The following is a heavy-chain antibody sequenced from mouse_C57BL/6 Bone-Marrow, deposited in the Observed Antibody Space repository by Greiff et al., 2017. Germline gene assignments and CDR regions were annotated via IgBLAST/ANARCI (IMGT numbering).Heavy chain of an antibody. CDR1: GYSITSGYY. CDR2: ISYDGSN. J-gene: IGHJ4*01. Sequence: VQLQESGPGLVKPSQSLSLTCSVTGYSITSGYYWNWIRQFPGNKLEWMGYISYDGSNNYNPSLKNRISITRDTSKNQFFLKLNSVTTEDTATYYCAGNGMDYWGQGTSVTVSS. V-gene: IGHV3-6*01. D-gene: IGHD2-1*01. CDR3: AGNGMDY.